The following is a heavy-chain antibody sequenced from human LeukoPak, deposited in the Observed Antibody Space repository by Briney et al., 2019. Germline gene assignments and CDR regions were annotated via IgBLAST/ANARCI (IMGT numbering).Heavy chain of an antibody. V-gene: IGHV4-59*08. CDR1: GGSISSYY. Sequence: SETLSLTCTVSGGSISSYYWSWIRQPPGKGLEWIGYIYYSGSTNYNPSLKSRVTISVDTSKNQFSLKLSSVTAADTAVYYCARNPTYYYDSSLDWGQGTLVTVSS. CDR3: ARNPTYYYDSSLD. J-gene: IGHJ4*02. CDR2: IYYSGST. D-gene: IGHD3-22*01.